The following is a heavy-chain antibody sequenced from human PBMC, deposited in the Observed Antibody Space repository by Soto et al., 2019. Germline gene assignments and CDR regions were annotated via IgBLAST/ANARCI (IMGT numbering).Heavy chain of an antibody. V-gene: IGHV4-30-4*01. CDR1: GGSINSGDYH. Sequence: QVQLQESGPGLVKPSQTLSLTRTVSGGSINSGDYHWSWIRQSPGKGLEGIGAIYYSGSTYYNPSLKSRIRISVDTSKNQSSLKVNSVTAADTAVYYFGRDYRVPSAGAMDVWCQGTTVTVSS. CDR3: GRDYRVPSAGAMDV. D-gene: IGHD3-16*02. J-gene: IGHJ6*02. CDR2: IYYSGST.